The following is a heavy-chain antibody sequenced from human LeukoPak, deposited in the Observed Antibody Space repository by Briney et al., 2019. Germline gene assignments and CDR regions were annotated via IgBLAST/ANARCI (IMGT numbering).Heavy chain of an antibody. CDR2: IYYSGST. J-gene: IGHJ4*02. D-gene: IGHD4-23*01. Sequence: SETLSLTCTVSGGSISSYYWSWIRQPPGKGLEWIGYIYYSGSTSYNPSLKSRVTISVDTSKNQFSLKLSSVTAADTAVYYCAGDLYGGNAPDWGQGTLVTVSS. CDR3: AGDLYGGNAPD. CDR1: GGSISSYY. V-gene: IGHV4-59*01.